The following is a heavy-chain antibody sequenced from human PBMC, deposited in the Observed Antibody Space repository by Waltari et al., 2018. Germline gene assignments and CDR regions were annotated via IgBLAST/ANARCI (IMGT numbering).Heavy chain of an antibody. Sequence: QVQLVQSGAEVKKPGSSVKVSCKASGGTFSSYAISWVRQAPGQGLEWMGGIIHIFGTANYSQKFQVRVTITSYDFTSTAYIELISLISEYTAVYYCARDRWVQGVIISHFDYWGQGTLVTVSS. CDR1: GGTFSSYA. J-gene: IGHJ4*02. D-gene: IGHD3-10*01. CDR3: ARDRWVQGVIISHFDY. CDR2: IIHIFGTA. V-gene: IGHV1-69*13.